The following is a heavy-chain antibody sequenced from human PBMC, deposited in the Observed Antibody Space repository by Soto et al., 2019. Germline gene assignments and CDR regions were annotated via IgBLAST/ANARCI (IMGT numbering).Heavy chain of an antibody. CDR3: AKDDWSRIAAAGRLEPRRVNWFDP. V-gene: IGHV3-30*18. D-gene: IGHD6-13*01. CDR2: ISYDGSNK. J-gene: IGHJ5*02. CDR1: GFTFSSYG. Sequence: QVQLVESGGGVVQPGRSLRLSCAASGFTFSSYGMHWVRQAPGKGLEWVAVISYDGSNKYYADSVKGRFTISRDNSKNTLYLQMNSLRAEDTAVYYCAKDDWSRIAAAGRLEPRRVNWFDPWGQGTLVTVSS.